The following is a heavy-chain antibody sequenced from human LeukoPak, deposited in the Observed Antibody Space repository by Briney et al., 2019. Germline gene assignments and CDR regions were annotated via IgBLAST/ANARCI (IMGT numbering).Heavy chain of an antibody. D-gene: IGHD2-21*01. V-gene: IGHV3-48*01. Sequence: GGSLRLSCTASGFIFSNDPMNWVRQAPGQGLEWLSNIRDTGTDMYYAESVKDRFTISRDNAKNSLFLQMNSLSVEDTAVYYCVRDQSWSLDSWGQGTLVTVSS. CDR2: IRDTGTDM. CDR1: GFIFSNDP. J-gene: IGHJ4*02. CDR3: VRDQSWSLDS.